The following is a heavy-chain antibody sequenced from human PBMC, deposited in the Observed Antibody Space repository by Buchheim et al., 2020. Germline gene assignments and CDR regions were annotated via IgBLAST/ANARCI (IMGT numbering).Heavy chain of an antibody. Sequence: EVQLVESGGGLVQPGGSLRLSCAASGFTFSSYWMHWVRQAPGKGLVWVSRINSDGSSTSYADSVKGRFTISRDNAKNTLCLQMNSLRAEDTAVYYCARDLGYCSSTSCYDHYYYYGMDVWGQGTT. J-gene: IGHJ6*02. CDR3: ARDLGYCSSTSCYDHYYYYGMDV. D-gene: IGHD2-2*01. CDR1: GFTFSSYW. V-gene: IGHV3-74*01. CDR2: INSDGSST.